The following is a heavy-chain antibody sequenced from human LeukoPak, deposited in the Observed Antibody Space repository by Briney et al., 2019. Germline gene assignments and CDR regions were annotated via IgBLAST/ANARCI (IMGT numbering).Heavy chain of an antibody. CDR3: GGGTYYFDY. Sequence: GGSLRLSCAASEFTFSGYGMHWVRQAPGKGLEWVAVISHDANIKYYADSVKGRFTISRDNSKNTLYLQVNSLRAEDTAVYYCGGGTYYFDYWGQGTLVTVSS. D-gene: IGHD2-15*01. V-gene: IGHV3-30*03. CDR2: ISHDANIK. J-gene: IGHJ4*02. CDR1: EFTFSGYG.